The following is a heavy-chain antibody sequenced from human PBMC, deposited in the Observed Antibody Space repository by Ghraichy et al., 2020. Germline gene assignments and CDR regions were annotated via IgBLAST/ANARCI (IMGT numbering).Heavy chain of an antibody. J-gene: IGHJ5*02. D-gene: IGHD4-17*01. Sequence: SETLSLTCAVSGGSISSSNWWSWVRQPPGKGLEWIGEIYHSGSTNYNPSLKSRVTISVDKSKNQFSLKLSSVTAADTAVYYCARDLEYDYGDYEDWFDPWGQGTLVTVSS. CDR3: ARDLEYDYGDYEDWFDP. CDR2: IYHSGST. CDR1: GGSISSSNW. V-gene: IGHV4-4*02.